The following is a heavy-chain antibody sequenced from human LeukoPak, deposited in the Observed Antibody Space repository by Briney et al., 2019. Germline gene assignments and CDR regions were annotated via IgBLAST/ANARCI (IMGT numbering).Heavy chain of an antibody. Sequence: GGSLRLSCAASGFTFSSYAMSWVRQAPGKGLEWVSAISGSGGSTYHADSVKGRFTISRDNSKNTLYLQMNSLRAEDTAVYYCAKDPYCSGGSCYDYWGQGTLVTVSS. CDR2: ISGSGGST. V-gene: IGHV3-23*01. CDR3: AKDPYCSGGSCYDY. CDR1: GFTFSSYA. J-gene: IGHJ4*02. D-gene: IGHD2-15*01.